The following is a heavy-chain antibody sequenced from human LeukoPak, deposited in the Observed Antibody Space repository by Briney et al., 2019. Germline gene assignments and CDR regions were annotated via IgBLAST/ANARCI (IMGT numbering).Heavy chain of an antibody. CDR1: GGSISGYY. V-gene: IGHV4-59*01. CDR3: TRSDSSGYYNYAMDV. D-gene: IGHD3-22*01. CDR2: IYYTGGT. Sequence: PSETLSLTCTVSGGSISGYYWTWIRQPPGKGLEWIGYIYYTGGTNYNPSLKSRLTMSVDTSKSQFSLKLSSVTAADTAIYYCTRSDSSGYYNYAMDVWGQGTTVTVSS. J-gene: IGHJ6*02.